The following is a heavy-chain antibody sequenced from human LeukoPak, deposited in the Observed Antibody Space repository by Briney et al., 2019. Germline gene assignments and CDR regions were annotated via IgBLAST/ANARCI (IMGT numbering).Heavy chain of an antibody. J-gene: IGHJ4*02. V-gene: IGHV1-69*13. CDR2: IIPIFGTA. CDR1: GGTFSSYA. D-gene: IGHD6-13*01. CDR3: ASERIAAAEIYFDY. Sequence: GASVKVSCKASGGTFSSYAISWVRQAPGQGLEWMGGIIPIFGTANYAQKFQGRDTITADESTSTAYMELSSLRSEDTAVYYCASERIAAAEIYFDYWGQGTLVTVSS.